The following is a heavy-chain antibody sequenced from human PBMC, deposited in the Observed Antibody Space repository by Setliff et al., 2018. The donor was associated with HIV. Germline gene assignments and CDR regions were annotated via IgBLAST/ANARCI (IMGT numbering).Heavy chain of an antibody. V-gene: IGHV3-74*03. J-gene: IGHJ4*02. D-gene: IGHD5-18*01. Sequence: PGESLKISCATSGFTFNSYWMHWVRQAPGKGLVWVSRINGDGSSTTYADSVKGRFTISRDNAKKTVYLQMSSLRVEDTAVYYCARETAMLDWGQGALVTVSS. CDR2: INGDGSST. CDR3: ARETAMLD. CDR1: GFTFNSYW.